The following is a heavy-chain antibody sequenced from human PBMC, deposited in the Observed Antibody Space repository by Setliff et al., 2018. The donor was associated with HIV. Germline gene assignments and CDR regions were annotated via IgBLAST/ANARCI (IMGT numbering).Heavy chain of an antibody. CDR2: IKTSGRT. CDR3: ARLAEDYYDSGTWEVDY. V-gene: IGHV4-4*09. Sequence: ETLSLTCSVSGRSIDDSYWSWIRQSPGKGLEWIGFIKTSGRTNYKPSLKSRVTISLDTSKNQFSLRLNSVTATDTAVYYCARLAEDYYDSGTWEVDYWAHGTLVTVS. D-gene: IGHD3-10*01. CDR1: GRSIDDSY. J-gene: IGHJ4*01.